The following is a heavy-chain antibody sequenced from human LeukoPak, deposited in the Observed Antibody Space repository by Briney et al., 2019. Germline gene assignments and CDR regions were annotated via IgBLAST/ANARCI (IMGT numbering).Heavy chain of an antibody. D-gene: IGHD1-26*01. V-gene: IGHV5-51*01. J-gene: IGHJ4*02. CDR1: GYSFTSYW. CDR3: ARLTNLYSGSHWY. CDR2: IYPGDSDT. Sequence: GESLKISCKGSGYSFTSYWIAWVRQMPGKGLEWMGIIYPGDSDTRYSPSFQGQVTTSADKFISTAYLQWSSLKASDTAMYYCARLTNLYSGSHWYWGQGTLVTVSS.